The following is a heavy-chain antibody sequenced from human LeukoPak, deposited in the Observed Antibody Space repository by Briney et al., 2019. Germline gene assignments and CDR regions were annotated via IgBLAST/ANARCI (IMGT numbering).Heavy chain of an antibody. D-gene: IGHD3-9*01. Sequence: PGGSLRLSCAASGFTFGSYWMSWVRQAPGKGLEWVANIKQDGSEKYYVDSVKGRFTISRDNAKNSLYLQMNSLRAEDTAVYYCARDQGEVLRYFDWLPSLGYYYMDVWGKGTTVTVSS. CDR1: GFTFGSYW. CDR3: ARDQGEVLRYFDWLPSLGYYYMDV. V-gene: IGHV3-7*01. J-gene: IGHJ6*03. CDR2: IKQDGSEK.